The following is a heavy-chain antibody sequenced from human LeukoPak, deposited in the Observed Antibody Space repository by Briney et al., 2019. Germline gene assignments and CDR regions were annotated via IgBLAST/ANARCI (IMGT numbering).Heavy chain of an antibody. D-gene: IGHD3-3*01. V-gene: IGHV3-7*01. Sequence: GGSLRLSCAASGFTFSSYWMSWVRQAPGKGLEWVANIKQDGSEKYYVDSVKGRFTISRDNAKNSLYLQMNSLRAEDTAVYYCARAPKYYDFWSGPNHSSYYMDVWGKGTTVTVSS. CDR1: GFTFSSYW. CDR2: IKQDGSEK. J-gene: IGHJ6*03. CDR3: ARAPKYYDFWSGPNHSSYYMDV.